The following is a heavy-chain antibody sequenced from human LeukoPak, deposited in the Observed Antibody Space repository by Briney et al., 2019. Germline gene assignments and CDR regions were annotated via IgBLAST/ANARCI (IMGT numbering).Heavy chain of an antibody. D-gene: IGHD2-21*01. J-gene: IGHJ5*02. CDR1: GFTFSHSG. CDR3: ANTMIGENWFDP. CDR2: IRYDGSNK. Sequence: GGSLRLSCTASGFTFSHSGMHWVRQAPGKGLEWVAFIRYDGSNKYYADSVKGRFTISRDNSKNTLYLQMSSLTTEDTAVYYCANTMIGENWFDPWGQGTLVIVSS. V-gene: IGHV3-30*02.